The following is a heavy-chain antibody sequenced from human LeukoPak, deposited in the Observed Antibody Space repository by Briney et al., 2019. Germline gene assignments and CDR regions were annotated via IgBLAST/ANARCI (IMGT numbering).Heavy chain of an antibody. V-gene: IGHV3-7*04. CDR1: GFTFSSYG. D-gene: IGHD2-15*01. CDR2: IKQDGSEK. J-gene: IGHJ4*02. CDR3: ARGGMGSLSPVY. Sequence: GGSLRLSGAASGFTFSSYGMSWFRQAPGKGLKGGANIKQDGSEKYYVDSVKGRFTISRDNAKNSLYLQMNSLRAEDTAGYYCARGGMGSLSPVYWGQGTLVTVSS.